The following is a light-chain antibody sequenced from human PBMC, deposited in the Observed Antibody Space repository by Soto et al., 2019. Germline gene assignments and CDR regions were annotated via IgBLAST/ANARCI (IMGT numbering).Light chain of an antibody. Sequence: QSVLTQPPSVSGAPGQRVIISCTGSRSNIGAGYAVYWYRRLPGTAPKLLISGNNNRPSGVPDRFSGSKSGTSASLAIAGLQAEDEADYYCQSYDSSLSIWVFGGGTKLTVL. V-gene: IGLV1-40*01. J-gene: IGLJ3*02. CDR1: RSNIGAGYA. CDR3: QSYDSSLSIWV. CDR2: GNN.